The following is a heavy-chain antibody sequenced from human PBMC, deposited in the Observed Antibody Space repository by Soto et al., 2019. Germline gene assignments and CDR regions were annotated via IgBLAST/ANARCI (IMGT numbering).Heavy chain of an antibody. CDR3: SAYGDYPQYFDY. Sequence: GGSLRLSCAASGFTFSSYAMSWVRQAPGKGLEWVSAISGSGGSTYYADSVKGRFTISRDNSKNTLYLQMNSLRAEDTAVYYCSAYGDYPQYFDYWGQGTLVTVSS. V-gene: IGHV3-23*01. CDR2: ISGSGGST. J-gene: IGHJ4*02. CDR1: GFTFSSYA. D-gene: IGHD4-17*01.